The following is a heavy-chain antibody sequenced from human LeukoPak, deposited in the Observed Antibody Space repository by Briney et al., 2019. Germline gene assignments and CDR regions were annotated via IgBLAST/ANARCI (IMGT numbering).Heavy chain of an antibody. CDR1: GGSISSYY. D-gene: IGHD4-17*01. CDR3: ARDPTTVQTFGD. J-gene: IGHJ4*02. Sequence: SETLSPTCSVSGGSISSYYWSWIRQPAGKGLEWIGRIYTSGSTNYNPSLKSRVTMSVDTSKNQFSLKLSSMTAADTAVYYCARDPTTVQTFGDWGQGTLVSVSS. CDR2: IYTSGST. V-gene: IGHV4-4*07.